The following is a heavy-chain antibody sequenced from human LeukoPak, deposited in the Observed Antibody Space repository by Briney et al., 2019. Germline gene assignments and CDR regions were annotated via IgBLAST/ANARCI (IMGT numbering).Heavy chain of an antibody. CDR2: ISYDGNNK. V-gene: IGHV3-30-3*01. Sequence: GGSLRLSCAASGFTFSSYAMNWVRQAPGKGLEWVAVISYDGNNKYYADSVKGRFTISRDNSKNTLYLQMNSLRAEDTAVYYCARDSGCYFDYWGQGTLVTVSS. CDR1: GFTFSSYA. D-gene: IGHD3-22*01. CDR3: ARDSGCYFDY. J-gene: IGHJ4*02.